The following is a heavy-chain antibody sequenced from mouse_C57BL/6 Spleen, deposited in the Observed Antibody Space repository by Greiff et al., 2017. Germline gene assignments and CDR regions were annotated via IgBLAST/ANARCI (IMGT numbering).Heavy chain of an antibody. J-gene: IGHJ2*01. CDR3: ARGGWRDYFDY. CDR2: IYPGDGDT. D-gene: IGHD2-3*01. Sequence: QVQLKESGAELVKPGASVKISCKASGYAFSSYWMNWVKQRPGKGLEWIGQIYPGDGDTNYNGKFKGKATLTADKSSSTAYMQLSSLTSEDSAVYFCARGGWRDYFDYWGQGTTLTVSS. V-gene: IGHV1-80*01. CDR1: GYAFSSYW.